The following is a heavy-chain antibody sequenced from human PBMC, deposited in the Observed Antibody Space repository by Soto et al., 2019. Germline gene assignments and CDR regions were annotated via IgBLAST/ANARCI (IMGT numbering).Heavy chain of an antibody. J-gene: IGHJ3*01. CDR3: ARDQWELERRGEDPFDV. CDR1: GYTFTRFA. Sequence: ASVKVSCKAAGYTFTRFALHWVRQAPGQRLEWMGAINTAKGNTEYSQKFQGRVTITRDTSASTVYMELSSLISEDTAVYYCARDQWELERRGEDPFDVWGQGTVVTVSS. CDR2: INTAKGNT. V-gene: IGHV1-3*04. D-gene: IGHD1-26*01.